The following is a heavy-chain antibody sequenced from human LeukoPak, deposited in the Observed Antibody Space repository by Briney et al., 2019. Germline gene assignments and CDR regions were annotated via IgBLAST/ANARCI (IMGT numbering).Heavy chain of an antibody. CDR2: ISSGRSFT. CDR3: ASSGYSYGPAAYYFDY. V-gene: IGHV3-21*01. CDR1: GFTLSSYV. D-gene: IGHD5-18*01. Sequence: GGSLRLSCAASGFTLSSYVMSWVRQAPGKGLEWVSSISSGRSFTYYGDSVKGRFSISRDNAKNSLYLQMNSLRAEDTAVYYCASSGYSYGPAAYYFDYWGQGTLVTVSS. J-gene: IGHJ4*02.